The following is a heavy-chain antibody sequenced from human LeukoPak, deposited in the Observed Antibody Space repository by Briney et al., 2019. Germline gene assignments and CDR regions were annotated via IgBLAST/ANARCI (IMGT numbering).Heavy chain of an antibody. V-gene: IGHV4-59*08. CDR1: GGSISSYY. CDR3: ARSDYYDSSYAFDI. D-gene: IGHD3-22*01. CDR2: IYYSGST. J-gene: IGHJ3*02. Sequence: SETLSLTCTVSGGSISSYYWSWIRQPPGKGLEWIGYIYYSGSTNYNPSLKSRVTISVDTSKNQFSLKLSSVTAADTAVYYCARSDYYDSSYAFDIWGQGTVVTVSS.